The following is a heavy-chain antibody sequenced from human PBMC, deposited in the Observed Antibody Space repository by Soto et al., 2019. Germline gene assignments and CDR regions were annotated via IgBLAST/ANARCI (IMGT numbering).Heavy chain of an antibody. Sequence: GASVKVSCKASGYTFTTYYIHWVRQAPGQGLQWMGIINPSGGSTTYAQKFQGRVTMTRDTSTSTAYMELNSLRSEDTAVYYCARGWSPDIVAHEGYFDYWGKGTLVTVSS. CDR2: INPSGGST. D-gene: IGHD5-12*01. CDR3: ARGWSPDIVAHEGYFDY. J-gene: IGHJ4*02. CDR1: GYTFTTYY. V-gene: IGHV1-46*01.